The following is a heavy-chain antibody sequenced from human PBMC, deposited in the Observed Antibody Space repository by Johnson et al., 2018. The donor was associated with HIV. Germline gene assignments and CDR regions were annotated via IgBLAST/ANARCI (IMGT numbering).Heavy chain of an antibody. D-gene: IGHD4-23*01. CDR3: TRVSPYGGNSADAFDI. Sequence: EVLLLESGGGLVKPGGSLRLSCAASGFIFSDYYMSWIRQAPGKGLEWVGFISSEAYGGTTEYAASVKGRFTISRDDSKSIAYLQMNSLKTEYTAVYYCTRVSPYGGNSADAFDIWGQGTMVIVSS. CDR2: ISSEAYGGTT. CDR1: GFIFSDYY. J-gene: IGHJ3*02. V-gene: IGHV3-49*05.